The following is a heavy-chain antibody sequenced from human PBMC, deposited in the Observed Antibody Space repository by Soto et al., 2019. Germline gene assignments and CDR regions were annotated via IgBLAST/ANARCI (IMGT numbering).Heavy chain of an antibody. CDR1: GGTISSYA. J-gene: IGHJ3*02. CDR3: ARDHPGIAAAGMGDDAFDI. Sequence: ASVKVSCRASGGTISSYAISWVRQATGQGLEWMGGIIPYIGTTNYAQKLQGRVTMTTDTSTSTAYMELRSLRSDDTAVYYCARDHPGIAAAGMGDDAFDIWGQGTMVTVSS. V-gene: IGHV1-18*01. CDR2: IIPYIGTT. D-gene: IGHD6-13*01.